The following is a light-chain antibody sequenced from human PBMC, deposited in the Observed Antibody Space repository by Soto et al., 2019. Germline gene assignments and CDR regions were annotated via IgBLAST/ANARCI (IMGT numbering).Light chain of an antibody. CDR1: SGHSSYA. CDR2: LNSDGSH. CDR3: QTWGTGIHV. Sequence: QLVLTQSPSASASLGASVKLTCTLSSGHSSYAIAWHQQQPEKGPRYLMKLNSDGSHSKGDGIPDRFSGSSSGAERYLIIARLQSEDEADYYCQTWGTGIHVFGTGTKLT. J-gene: IGLJ1*01. V-gene: IGLV4-69*01.